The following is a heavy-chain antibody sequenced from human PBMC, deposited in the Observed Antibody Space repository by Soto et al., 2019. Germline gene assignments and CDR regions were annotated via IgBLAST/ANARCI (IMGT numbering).Heavy chain of an antibody. CDR3: TTDQDMVRGVLLYYYGMDV. Sequence: EVQLVESGGGLVKPGGSLRLSCAASGFTFSNAWMNWVRQAPGKGLEWVGRIKSKTDGGTTDYAAPVKGRFTISRDYSKNTLYLQMNSLKTEDTAVYYCTTDQDMVRGVLLYYYGMDVWGQGTTVTVSS. D-gene: IGHD3-10*01. CDR1: GFTFSNAW. V-gene: IGHV3-15*07. J-gene: IGHJ6*02. CDR2: IKSKTDGGTT.